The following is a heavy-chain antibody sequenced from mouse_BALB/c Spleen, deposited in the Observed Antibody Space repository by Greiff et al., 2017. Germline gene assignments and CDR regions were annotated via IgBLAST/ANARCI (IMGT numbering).Heavy chain of an antibody. CDR1: GFNIKDTY. Sequence: VQLQQSGAELVKPGASVKLSCTASGFNIKDTYMHWVKQRPEQGLEWIGRIDPANGNTKYDPKFQGKATITADTSSSTAYMQLSSLTSVDSAVYFCARSGYYGNWFADWGQGTLVTVSA. CDR2: IDPANGNT. CDR3: ARSGYYGNWFAD. V-gene: IGHV14-3*02. J-gene: IGHJ3*01. D-gene: IGHD2-1*01.